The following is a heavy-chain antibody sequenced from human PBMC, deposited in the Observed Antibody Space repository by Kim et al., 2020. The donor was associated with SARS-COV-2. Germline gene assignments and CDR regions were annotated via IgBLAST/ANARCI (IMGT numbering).Heavy chain of an antibody. CDR3: ARDGVVVISVAPRGGFDY. V-gene: IGHV1-46*01. Sequence: ASVKVSCKASGYTFTSYYMHWVRQAPGQGLEWMGIINPSGGSTSYAQKFQGRVTMTRDTSTSTVYMELSSLRSEDTAVYYCARDGVVVISVAPRGGFDYWGQGTLVTVSS. CDR2: INPSGGST. CDR1: GYTFTSYY. J-gene: IGHJ4*02. D-gene: IGHD3-22*01.